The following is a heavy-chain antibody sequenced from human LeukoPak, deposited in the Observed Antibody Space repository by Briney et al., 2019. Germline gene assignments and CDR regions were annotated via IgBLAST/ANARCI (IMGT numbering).Heavy chain of an antibody. D-gene: IGHD4-23*01. CDR2: IIPIFGTA. Sequence: ISXVRQAPGQGLEWMGGIIPIFGTANYAQKFQGRVTITADESTSTAYMELSSLRSEDTAVYYCARDHPGNPFDYWGQGTLVTVSS. CDR3: ARDHPGNPFDY. J-gene: IGHJ4*02. V-gene: IGHV1-69*01.